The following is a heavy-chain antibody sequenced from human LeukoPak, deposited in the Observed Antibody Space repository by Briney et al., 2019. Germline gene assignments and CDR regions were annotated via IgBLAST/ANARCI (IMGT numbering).Heavy chain of an antibody. CDR3: AKDGGSDPDAFDI. V-gene: IGHV3-30*02. D-gene: IGHD2-15*01. CDR2: IRYDGSNK. Sequence: PGGSLRLSCAASGFTFNTYGMHWVRQAPGKGREWVAFIRYDGSNKYYADSVKGRFTISRDNTKNTLYLQMNSLRAEDTAVYYCAKDGGSDPDAFDIWGQGTMVTVSS. J-gene: IGHJ3*02. CDR1: GFTFNTYG.